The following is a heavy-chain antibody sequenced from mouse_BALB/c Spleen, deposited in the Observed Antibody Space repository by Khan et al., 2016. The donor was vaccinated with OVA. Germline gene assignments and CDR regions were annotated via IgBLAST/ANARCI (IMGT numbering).Heavy chain of an antibody. J-gene: IGHJ4*01. CDR3: VNQSHGVLYAVDY. CDR1: GFSLTTYG. Sequence: QVQLKESGPGLVTPSQSLSITCTVSGFSLTTYGVSWVRQPPGKGLEWLGVLWGDGNTNYHSALISRLSISKDNSKSQVFLNLNSLQTDDTATYYCVNQSHGVLYAVDYWGQGTSVTVAS. CDR2: LWGDGNT. V-gene: IGHV2-3*01. D-gene: IGHD1-1*02.